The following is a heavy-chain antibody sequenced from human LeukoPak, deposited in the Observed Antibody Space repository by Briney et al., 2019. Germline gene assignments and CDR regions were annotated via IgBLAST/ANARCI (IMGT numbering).Heavy chain of an antibody. Sequence: GGSLRLSCAASGFTFSSYWMSWVRQAPGKGLEWVANIKQDGSEKYYVDSVKGRFTISRDNAKNSLYPQMNSLRAEDTAVYYCARDGIFRGAVVTYFDYWGQGTLVTVSS. CDR1: GFTFSSYW. CDR3: ARDGIFRGAVVTYFDY. CDR2: IKQDGSEK. V-gene: IGHV3-7*01. D-gene: IGHD4-23*01. J-gene: IGHJ4*02.